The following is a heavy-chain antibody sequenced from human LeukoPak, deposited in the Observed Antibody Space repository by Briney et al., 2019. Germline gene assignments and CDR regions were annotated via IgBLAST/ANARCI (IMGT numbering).Heavy chain of an antibody. D-gene: IGHD3-3*01. CDR1: GNSHTELS. V-gene: IGHV1-24*01. CDR2: SDPEDGEI. CDR3: ARVDYDFWSGYSHY. J-gene: IGHJ4*02. Sequence: ASVKVSCKVSGNSHTELSMHWVRQAPGKGLEWMGGSDPEDGEIIYAQKFQGRVTMTEDTSTATFYMELTSLRYEDTAVYYCARVDYDFWSGYSHYWGQGTLVTVSS.